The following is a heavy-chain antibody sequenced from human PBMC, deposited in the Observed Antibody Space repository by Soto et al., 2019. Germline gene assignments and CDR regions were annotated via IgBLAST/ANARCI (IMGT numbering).Heavy chain of an antibody. CDR3: ATLIMGTSPYYFDY. D-gene: IGHD1-26*01. V-gene: IGHV4-31*03. CDR1: GASISSGLYY. J-gene: IGHJ4*02. CDR2: IYYSGTT. Sequence: SETLSLTCTVSGASISSGLYYWSWIRQHPGKGLEWIGYIYYSGTTYHNPSLKSRVTVSMDTSKNQFSLELSSVTAADTAVYYCATLIMGTSPYYFDYWGQGTLVTVSS.